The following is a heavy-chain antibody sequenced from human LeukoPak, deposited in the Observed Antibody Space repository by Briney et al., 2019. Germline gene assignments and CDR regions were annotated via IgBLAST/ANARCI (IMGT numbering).Heavy chain of an antibody. CDR3: ARGGPYHAFDI. D-gene: IGHD2-2*01. CDR2: VNNDGSAT. J-gene: IGHJ3*02. Sequence: PGGSLRLSCAASGFTFSSYWIYWVRQVPGKGLVYVSRVNNDGSATTYADSVQGRFTISRDNAKNTAYLQMDSLRVEDTAIYYCARGGPYHAFDIWGQGTMVTVSS. CDR1: GFTFSSYW. V-gene: IGHV3-74*01.